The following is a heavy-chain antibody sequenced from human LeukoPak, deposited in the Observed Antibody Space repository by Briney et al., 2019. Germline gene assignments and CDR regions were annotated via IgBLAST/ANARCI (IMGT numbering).Heavy chain of an antibody. D-gene: IGHD3-3*02. Sequence: VASVKVSCKASGYTSTSPDINWVRQATGRGLEWLGWMNPRDNTGYGQKFQGRVTLTRDKSINTAYMELSSLRSEDTAVYYCARYTQHYGFDIWGQGTMVTVSA. J-gene: IGHJ3*02. CDR2: MNPRDNT. V-gene: IGHV1-8*01. CDR1: GYTSTSPD. CDR3: ARYTQHYGFDI.